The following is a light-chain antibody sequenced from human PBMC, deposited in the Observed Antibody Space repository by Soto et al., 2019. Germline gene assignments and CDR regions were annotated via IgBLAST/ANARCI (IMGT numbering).Light chain of an antibody. CDR2: DVS. J-gene: IGLJ3*02. CDR1: SSDVGGYNY. V-gene: IGLV2-11*01. Sequence: QSALTQPRSVSGSPGQSVTISCTGTSSDVGGYNYVSWYRQHPGKAPKLMIYDVSKRPSGVPDRFSGSKSGNTASLTISGLQAEDEADYYCCSYAGSYTVFGGGTQLTVL. CDR3: CSYAGSYTV.